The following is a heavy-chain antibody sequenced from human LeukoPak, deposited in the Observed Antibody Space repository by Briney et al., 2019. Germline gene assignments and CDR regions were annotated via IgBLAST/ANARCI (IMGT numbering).Heavy chain of an antibody. V-gene: IGHV3-23*01. CDR2: ISGSGGST. CDR1: GFTFSSYA. D-gene: IGHD5-12*01. Sequence: GGSLRLSCAASGFTFSSYAMSWVGQAPGKGVEWVSAISGSGGSTYYADSVKGRFTISRDNSKHTLYLQVNSLRAEDTALYYCAKSVVATGRNYFDYWGQGPLLTVSS. CDR3: AKSVVATGRNYFDY. J-gene: IGHJ4*02.